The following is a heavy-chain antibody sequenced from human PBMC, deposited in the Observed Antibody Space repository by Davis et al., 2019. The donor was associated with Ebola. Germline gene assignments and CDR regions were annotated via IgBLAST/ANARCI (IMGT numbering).Heavy chain of an antibody. D-gene: IGHD6-19*01. Sequence: PGGSLRLSCAASGFTFSNAWMSWVRQAPGKGLEWVGRIKSKTDGGTTDYAAPVKGRFTISRDDSKNTLYLQMNSLKTEDTAVYYCTTDSVAVPWDGMDVWGKGTTVTVSS. J-gene: IGHJ6*04. V-gene: IGHV3-15*01. CDR2: IKSKTDGGTT. CDR3: TTDSVAVPWDGMDV. CDR1: GFTFSNAW.